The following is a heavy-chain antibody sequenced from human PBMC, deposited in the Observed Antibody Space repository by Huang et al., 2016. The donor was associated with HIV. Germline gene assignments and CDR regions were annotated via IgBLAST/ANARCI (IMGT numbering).Heavy chain of an antibody. CDR2: IYYSGST. CDR3: ARLPGSITMIRGVITDPY. CDR1: GGSIRRDNYY. Sequence: QLQLQESGPGLVKPSETLSLTCTVSGGSIRRDNYYWGWIRQPPGKGLEWIGSIYYSGSTYDNPALKRRVTITVDTSKNHFSLRMRSVTAADTAVYYCARLPGSITMIRGVITDPYWGQGTLVTVSS. V-gene: IGHV4-39*02. D-gene: IGHD3-10*01. J-gene: IGHJ4*02.